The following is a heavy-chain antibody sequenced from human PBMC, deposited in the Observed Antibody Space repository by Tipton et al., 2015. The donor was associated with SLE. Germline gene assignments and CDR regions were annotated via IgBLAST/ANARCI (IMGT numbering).Heavy chain of an antibody. D-gene: IGHD6-19*01. V-gene: IGHV4-39*01. CDR2: VYYSGST. J-gene: IGHJ6*03. Sequence: TLSLTCTVSGDSISSSNYYWGWIRQPPGKGLEWIGNVYYSGSTNYTPALKSRVSISTDPSKNQFSLKLSSVTAADTAVYYCARQVAGIDYYYYYMDVWGKGTTVTVSS. CDR3: ARQVAGIDYYYYYMDV. CDR1: GDSISSSNYY.